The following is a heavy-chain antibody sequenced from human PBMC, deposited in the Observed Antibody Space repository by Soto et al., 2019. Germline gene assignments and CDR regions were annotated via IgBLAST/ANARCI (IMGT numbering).Heavy chain of an antibody. Sequence: EVQLVESGGGLVQPGGSLRHSCAASGFSFSSYAMHWVRQAPGKGLQYVSAISSNGDSTYYATSVKGRFTISRDNSKNTLFLQMGSLRAEDMGVYYCARTYYYGSGSGTNFDYWGQGTLVTVSS. CDR2: ISSNGDST. D-gene: IGHD3-10*01. CDR3: ARTYYYGSGSGTNFDY. J-gene: IGHJ4*02. V-gene: IGHV3-64*01. CDR1: GFSFSSYA.